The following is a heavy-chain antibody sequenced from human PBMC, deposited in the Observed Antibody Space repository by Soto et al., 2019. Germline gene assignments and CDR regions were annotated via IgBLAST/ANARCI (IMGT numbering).Heavy chain of an antibody. Sequence: SETLSLTCTVSGGSISSGGYYWSWIRQHPGKGPEWIGYIYYSGSTYYNPPLKSRVTISVDTSKNQFSLKLSSVTAADTAVYYCARVPGYSYGLDYWGQGTLVTVSS. CDR1: GGSISSGGYY. J-gene: IGHJ4*02. CDR2: IYYSGST. CDR3: ARVPGYSYGLDY. V-gene: IGHV4-31*03. D-gene: IGHD5-18*01.